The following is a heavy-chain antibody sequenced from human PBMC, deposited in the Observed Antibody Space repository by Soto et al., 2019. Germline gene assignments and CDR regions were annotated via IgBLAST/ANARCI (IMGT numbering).Heavy chain of an antibody. CDR2: IIPIFGTA. V-gene: IGHV1-69*13. Sequence: SVKVSCKASGGTFSSYAISWVRQAPGQGLEWMGGIIPIFGTANYAQKFQGRVTITADESTSTAYMELSSLRSEDTAVYYCARGWTSAAGYYYYGMDVWGQGTTVTVSS. CDR3: ARGWTSAAGYYYYGMDV. CDR1: GGTFSSYA. D-gene: IGHD2-15*01. J-gene: IGHJ6*02.